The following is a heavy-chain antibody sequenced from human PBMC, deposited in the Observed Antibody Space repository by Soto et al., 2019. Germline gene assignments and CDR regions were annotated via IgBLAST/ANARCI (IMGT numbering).Heavy chain of an antibody. D-gene: IGHD3-16*01. Sequence: EVQLVESGGDLVQPGGALRLSCVVSGFTFSAWSMNWVRQAPGKGLERISYIDNDGGTTHYADSVKGRFTVSRDNAENSLYLQMNALRDDDTAVYYGLKDGWVHWARCT. CDR3: LKDGWVH. CDR1: GFTFSAWS. CDR2: IDNDGGTT. V-gene: IGHV3-48*02. J-gene: IGHJ1*01.